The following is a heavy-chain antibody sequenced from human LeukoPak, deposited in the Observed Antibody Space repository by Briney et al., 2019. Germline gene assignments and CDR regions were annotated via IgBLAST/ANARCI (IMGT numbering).Heavy chain of an antibody. CDR1: AGSFSGYY. J-gene: IGHJ4*02. CDR3: AREQKCSGGSCYPT. V-gene: IGHV4-34*01. D-gene: IGHD2-15*01. CDR2: INHSGST. Sequence: PETLSLTSAVYAGSFSGYYWSWIRQPPGKGREWSGEINHSGSTNYNPYLKSRVTISVDTSKNQFSLKLSSVTAADTAVYYGAREQKCSGGSCYPTWGEGTLVSVSS.